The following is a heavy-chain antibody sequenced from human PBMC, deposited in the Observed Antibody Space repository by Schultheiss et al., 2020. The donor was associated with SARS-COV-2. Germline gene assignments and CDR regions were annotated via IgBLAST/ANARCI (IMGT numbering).Heavy chain of an antibody. CDR1: GFTVSSNY. J-gene: IGHJ4*02. Sequence: GGSLRLSCAASGFTVSSNYMSWVRQAPGKGLEWVSAISGSGGSTYYADSVKGRFTISRDNAKNSLYLQMNSLRAEDTAVYYCARAGVGDFDYWGQGTLVTVSS. CDR3: ARAGVGDFDY. V-gene: IGHV3-23*01. CDR2: ISGSGGST. D-gene: IGHD1-26*01.